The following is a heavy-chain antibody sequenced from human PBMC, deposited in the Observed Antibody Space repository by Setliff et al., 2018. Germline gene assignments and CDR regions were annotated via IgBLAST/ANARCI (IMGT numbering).Heavy chain of an antibody. CDR1: GGSISSYY. CDR3: ARTPYYYDTAGYDF. V-gene: IGHV4-4*07. J-gene: IGHJ4*02. D-gene: IGHD3-22*01. CDR2: IYTTGST. Sequence: SATLSLTCTVSGGSISSYYWSWIRQPAGKGLEWIGHIYTTGSTNYNPSLKSRVTLSVDTSKNQFSLKLTSVTAADTAIYYCARTPYYYDTAGYDFWGQGTLVTVSS.